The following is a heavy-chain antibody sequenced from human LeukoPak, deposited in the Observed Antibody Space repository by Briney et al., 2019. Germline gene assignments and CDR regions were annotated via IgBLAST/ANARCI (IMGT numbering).Heavy chain of an antibody. CDR3: ARQFEF. V-gene: IGHV4-59*08. CDR2: IYSSGSI. CDR1: GGSLSSYC. J-gene: IGHJ4*02. Sequence: SETLSLTCTVFGGSLSSYCWVWVRQPPGKGLEWIGLIYSSGSIKYNPSLKSRLTISLDTSKNQISLKLTSVTAADTAIYYCARQFEFWGQGTLVTVSS.